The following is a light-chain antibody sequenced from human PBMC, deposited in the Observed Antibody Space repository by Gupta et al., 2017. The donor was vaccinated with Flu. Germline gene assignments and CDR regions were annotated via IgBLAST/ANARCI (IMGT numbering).Light chain of an antibody. V-gene: IGLV2-14*01. CDR1: SSDVGYYNY. CDR3: ASYTTRSTWV. J-gene: IGLJ3*02. Sequence: QSALTQPASVSGSPGQSITISCTGTSSDVGYYNYVAWFQQHPDQAPKLVIYGVDNLPSGVSDRFSGSKSGNTASLTISGLQTEDESDYYCASYTTRSTWVFGGGTTLTVL. CDR2: GVD.